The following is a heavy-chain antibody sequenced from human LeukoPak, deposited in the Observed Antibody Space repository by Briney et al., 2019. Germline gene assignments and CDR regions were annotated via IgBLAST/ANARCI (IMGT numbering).Heavy chain of an antibody. J-gene: IGHJ4*02. CDR2: ISSSSSYI. CDR3: ARGGKSGYFPDY. Sequence: GGSLRLSCAASGFTFSSYNMNWVRRAPGKGVEWGSSISSSSSYIYYADSVKGRFTISRDKAKNSLYLQMNSLRAEDTAVYYCARGGKSGYFPDYWGQGTLVTVSS. D-gene: IGHD2-15*01. CDR1: GFTFSSYN. V-gene: IGHV3-21*01.